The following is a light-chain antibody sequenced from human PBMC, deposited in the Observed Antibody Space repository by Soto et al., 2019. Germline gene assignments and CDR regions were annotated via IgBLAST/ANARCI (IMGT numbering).Light chain of an antibody. J-gene: IGLJ1*01. CDR2: EVS. CDR3: SSYTSNNTYV. Sequence: QSALTQPASVSGSPGQSIAISCTGSSSDVGIYNYVSWYQQHPGKVPKLIIYEVSNRPSGVSNRFSGSKSGNTASLTISGLQAEDEADYYCSSYTSNNTYVFGSGTKLTVL. V-gene: IGLV2-14*01. CDR1: SSDVGIYNY.